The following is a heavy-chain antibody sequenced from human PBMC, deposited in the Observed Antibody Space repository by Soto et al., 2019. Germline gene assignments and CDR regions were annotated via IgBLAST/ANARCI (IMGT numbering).Heavy chain of an antibody. CDR1: GGTFSSYA. D-gene: IGHD5-18*01. Sequence: GASVKVSCKASGGTFSSYAISWVRQAPGQGLEWMGGIIPIFGTANYAQKFQGRVTITADESTSTAYMELSSLRSEDTAVYYCAREATAMVQGLGSGGYYGMDVWGQGTTVTVSS. V-gene: IGHV1-69*13. CDR3: AREATAMVQGLGSGGYYGMDV. J-gene: IGHJ6*02. CDR2: IIPIFGTA.